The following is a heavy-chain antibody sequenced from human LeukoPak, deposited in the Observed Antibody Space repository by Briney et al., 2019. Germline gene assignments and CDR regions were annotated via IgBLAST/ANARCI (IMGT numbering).Heavy chain of an antibody. CDR3: ARGVVVVPAANPFDY. CDR2: ISSSGSTI. CDR1: GYSISSGYY. Sequence: LSLTCTVSGYSISSGYYWSWIRRAPGKGLEWVSYISSSGSTIYYADSVKGRFTISRDNAKNSLYLQMNSLRAEDTAVYYCARGVVVVPAANPFDYWGQGTLVTVSS. D-gene: IGHD2-2*01. V-gene: IGHV3-11*04. J-gene: IGHJ4*02.